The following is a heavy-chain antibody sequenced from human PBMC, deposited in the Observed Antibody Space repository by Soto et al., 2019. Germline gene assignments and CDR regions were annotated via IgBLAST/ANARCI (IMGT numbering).Heavy chain of an antibody. CDR1: GFTFSSYW. Sequence: EVQLVESGGGLVQPGGSLRLSCAASGFTFSSYWMSWVRQAPGTGLEWVANIKQDGSEKYYVDSVKGRFTISRDNAKNSLYLQMNSLRAEDTAVYYCARDNGDYVFDYFDYWGQGTLVTVSS. V-gene: IGHV3-7*05. J-gene: IGHJ4*02. CDR2: IKQDGSEK. D-gene: IGHD4-17*01. CDR3: ARDNGDYVFDYFDY.